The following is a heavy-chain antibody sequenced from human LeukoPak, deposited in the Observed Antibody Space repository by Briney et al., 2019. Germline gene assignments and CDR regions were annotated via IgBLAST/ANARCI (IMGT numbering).Heavy chain of an antibody. CDR1: GFTFSSYA. CDR2: IIGSGSST. CDR3: AKDRAQQLVLDF. J-gene: IGHJ4*02. D-gene: IGHD6-13*01. V-gene: IGHV3-23*01. Sequence: GGSLRLSCAASGFTFSSYAMSWVRQAPGKGLEWVSAIIGSGSSTYYADSVKGRFTNSRDNSKNTLFLQMNSLRAEDTAVYYCAKDRAQQLVLDFWGQGTLVTVSS.